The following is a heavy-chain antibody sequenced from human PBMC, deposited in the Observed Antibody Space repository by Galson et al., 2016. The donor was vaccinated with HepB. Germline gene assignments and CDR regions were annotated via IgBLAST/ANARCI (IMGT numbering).Heavy chain of an antibody. CDR3: AHRGSAPYYFEY. J-gene: IGHJ4*02. Sequence: PALVKPTQTLTLTCTFSGFSLSTSGVDVGWIRQPPGKALEWLALIYWDDDKHYSPSLNSRVTITKDTSKNQVVLTMSNMDPADTATYYCAHRGSAPYYFEYWGQGILVTVSS. V-gene: IGHV2-5*02. D-gene: IGHD3-10*01. CDR1: GFSLSTSGVD. CDR2: IYWDDDK.